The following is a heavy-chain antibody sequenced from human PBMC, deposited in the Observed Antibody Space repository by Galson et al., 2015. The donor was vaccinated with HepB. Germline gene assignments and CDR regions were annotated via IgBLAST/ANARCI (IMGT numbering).Heavy chain of an antibody. J-gene: IGHJ4*02. D-gene: IGHD1-26*01. Sequence: SVKVSCKASGYTFTQYTMHWVRQAPGQRLEWMGWINAGSGNTRYSQKFQGRVTITRDTSASTAYMDLSSLRSEDTAVYYCARDPDTGSYSGNGHFDYWGQGTLVTVSS. CDR2: INAGSGNT. V-gene: IGHV1-3*01. CDR1: GYTFTQYT. CDR3: ARDPDTGSYSGNGHFDY.